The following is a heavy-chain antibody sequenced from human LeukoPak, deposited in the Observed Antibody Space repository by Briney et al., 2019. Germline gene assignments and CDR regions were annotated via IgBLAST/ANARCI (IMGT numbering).Heavy chain of an antibody. CDR2: ISSSSSYI. J-gene: IGHJ4*02. Sequence: GGSLRLSCAASGFTFSSYSMNWVRQAPGKGLEWVSSISSSSSYIYYADSVKGRFTISRDNAKNSLYLQMNSLRAEDTAVYYRARGDSYGYSFDYWGQGTLVTVSS. CDR3: ARGDSYGYSFDY. V-gene: IGHV3-21*01. D-gene: IGHD5-18*01. CDR1: GFTFSSYS.